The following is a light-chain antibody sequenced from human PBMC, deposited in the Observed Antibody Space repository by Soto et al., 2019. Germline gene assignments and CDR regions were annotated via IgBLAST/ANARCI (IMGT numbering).Light chain of an antibody. J-gene: IGKJ1*01. Sequence: DIQMTQSPSSLSASVGDRVTITCRASQPISTFLNWYQQRPGKAPKILIYHASSLETGVPSRFSGSGSGTEFTLTISRLEPEDFAVYYCEQYGSSPRTFGQGTKVDIK. CDR3: EQYGSSPRT. CDR2: HAS. V-gene: IGKV1-39*01. CDR1: QPISTF.